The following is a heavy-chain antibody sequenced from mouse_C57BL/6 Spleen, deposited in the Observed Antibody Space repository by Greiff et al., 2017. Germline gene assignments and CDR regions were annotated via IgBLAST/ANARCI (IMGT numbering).Heavy chain of an antibody. CDR2: INPYNGGT. D-gene: IGHD3-2*02. V-gene: IGHV1-19*01. Sequence: EVQLQQSGPVLVKPGASVKMSCKASGYTFTDYYMNWVKQSHGKSLEWIGVINPYNGGTSYNQKFKGKATLTVDKSSSTAYMELNSLTSEDSAVYYCATSGYYAMDYWVQGTSVTVSS. CDR3: ATSGYYAMDY. J-gene: IGHJ4*01. CDR1: GYTFTDYY.